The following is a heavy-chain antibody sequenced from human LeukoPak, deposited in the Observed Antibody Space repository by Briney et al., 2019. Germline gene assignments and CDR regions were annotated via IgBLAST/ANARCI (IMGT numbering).Heavy chain of an antibody. V-gene: IGHV4-59*08. CDR2: IYYSGST. J-gene: IGHJ3*02. D-gene: IGHD3-22*01. Sequence: SETLSPTCTVSGDSINDYYWSWIRQPPGNRLEWIGWIYYSGSTMYSPSLESRVTISLDTSRTQFSLDLNSVTAADTAVYYCARHAGFGSGYYHDAFDIWGQGSMVIVSS. CDR1: GDSINDYY. CDR3: ARHAGFGSGYYHDAFDI.